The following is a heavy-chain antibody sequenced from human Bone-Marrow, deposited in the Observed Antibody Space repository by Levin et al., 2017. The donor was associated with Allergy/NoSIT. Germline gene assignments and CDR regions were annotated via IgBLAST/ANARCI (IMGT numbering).Heavy chain of an antibody. CDR1: GFTFSTYV. Sequence: GESLKISCAASGFTFSTYVMHWVRQAPGKGLEWVTLIWFDGSKTYYADSVKRRFTISRDNSKNKNTLFLQMNSLRAEDTAIYYCARGELNWGIDYWGQGTLVTVSS. CDR3: ARGELNWGIDY. CDR2: IWFDGSKT. V-gene: IGHV3-33*01. D-gene: IGHD7-27*01. J-gene: IGHJ4*02.